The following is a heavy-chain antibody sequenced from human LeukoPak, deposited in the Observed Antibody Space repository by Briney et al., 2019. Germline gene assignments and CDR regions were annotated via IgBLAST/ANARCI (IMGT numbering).Heavy chain of an antibody. D-gene: IGHD4-17*01. CDR1: GGSISIYY. V-gene: IGHV4-4*07. Sequence: SETLSLTCTVSGGSISIYYWSWIRQPAGKGLEWIGRIYTSGSTNYNPSLKSRVTMSVDTSKNQFSLKLSSVTAADTAVYYCARGGDYGDYVDYWGQGTLVTVSS. CDR2: IYTSGST. CDR3: ARGGDYGDYVDY. J-gene: IGHJ4*02.